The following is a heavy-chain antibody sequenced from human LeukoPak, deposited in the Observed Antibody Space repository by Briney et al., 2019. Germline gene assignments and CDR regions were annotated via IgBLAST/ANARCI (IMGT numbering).Heavy chain of an antibody. V-gene: IGHV3-23*01. CDR3: ARAPDDWERLYYFDY. CDR1: GFTFSNYW. CDR2: ISGSGSSA. Sequence: QPGGSLRLSCAASGFTFSNYWTSWVRQAPGEGLQWVSDISGSGSSAYYADSVRGRFTISRDNSKNTLYLQMNSLRAEDTAVYYCARAPDDWERLYYFDYWGRGTLVTVSS. D-gene: IGHD1-26*01. J-gene: IGHJ4*02.